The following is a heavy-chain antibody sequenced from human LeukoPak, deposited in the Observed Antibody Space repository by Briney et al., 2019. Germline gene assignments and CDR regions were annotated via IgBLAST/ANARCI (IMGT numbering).Heavy chain of an antibody. J-gene: IGHJ4*02. CDR1: GFTFSNYA. Sequence: GGSLRLSCAASGFTFSNYAMNWVRQAPGKGLEWVSLISGSTGSTYYADSVKGRFSISRDNSKNTVYLQMNSLRVEDTAVYYCAKGSGGSYYGYFDYWGQGTLVTVSS. CDR2: ISGSTGST. CDR3: AKGSGGSYYGYFDY. V-gene: IGHV3-23*01. D-gene: IGHD1-26*01.